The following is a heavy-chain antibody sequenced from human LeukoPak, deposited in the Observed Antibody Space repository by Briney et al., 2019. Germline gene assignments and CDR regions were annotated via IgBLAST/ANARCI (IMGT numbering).Heavy chain of an antibody. D-gene: IGHD3-10*01. V-gene: IGHV3-9*01. Sequence: GGSLRLSCAASGFTFDDYAMHWVRQAPGKGLEWVSGISWNSGSIGYADSVKGRFTISRDNSKNSLYLQMNSLRAEDTALYYCASSSQSMVRGAFDYWGQGTLVTVSS. CDR2: ISWNSGSI. J-gene: IGHJ4*02. CDR3: ASSSQSMVRGAFDY. CDR1: GFTFDDYA.